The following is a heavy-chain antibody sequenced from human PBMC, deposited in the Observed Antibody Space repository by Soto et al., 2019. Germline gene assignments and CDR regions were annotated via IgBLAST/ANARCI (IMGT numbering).Heavy chain of an antibody. CDR1: GFTFSSYA. Sequence: LSLTCAASGFTFSSYAMHWVRQAPGKGLEYVSAISSNGGSTYYANSVKGRFTISRDNSKNTLYLQMGSLRAEDMAVYYCARGPKLEPHNWFDPWGQGTLVTVSS. D-gene: IGHD1-1*01. CDR3: ARGPKLEPHNWFDP. V-gene: IGHV3-64*01. J-gene: IGHJ5*02. CDR2: ISSNGGST.